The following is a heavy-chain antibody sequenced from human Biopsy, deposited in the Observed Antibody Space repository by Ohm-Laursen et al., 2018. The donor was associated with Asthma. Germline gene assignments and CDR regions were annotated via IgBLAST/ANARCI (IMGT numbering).Heavy chain of an antibody. CDR2: IVFASGAT. J-gene: IGHJ4*01. CDR1: GVALSGYT. Sequence: SVKGSCNASGVALSGYTFEWVRQARGLGLEWIAWIVFASGATNYAQNFQDRLTVTRDMSAGSVSMELRGLSSTDPAVYYCAAGRTSLQGESLIWGQGTLVAVSS. D-gene: IGHD2/OR15-2a*01. CDR3: AAGRTSLQGESLI. V-gene: IGHV1-58*01.